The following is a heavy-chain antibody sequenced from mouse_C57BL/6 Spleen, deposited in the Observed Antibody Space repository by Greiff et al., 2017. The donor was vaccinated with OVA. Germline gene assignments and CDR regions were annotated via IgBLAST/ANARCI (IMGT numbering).Heavy chain of an antibody. V-gene: IGHV2-2*01. CDR2: IWSGGST. Sequence: VKLMESGPGLVQPSQSLSITCTVSGFSLTSYGVHWVRQSPGKGLEWLGVIWSGGSTDYNAAFISRLSISKDNSKSQVFFKMNSLQADDTAIYYCARGPVFDYWGQGTTLTVSS. J-gene: IGHJ2*01. CDR1: GFSLTSYG. CDR3: ARGPVFDY.